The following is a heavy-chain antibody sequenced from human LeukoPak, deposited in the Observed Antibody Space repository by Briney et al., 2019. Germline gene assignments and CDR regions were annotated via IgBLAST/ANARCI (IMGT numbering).Heavy chain of an antibody. CDR1: GGSISSYY. Sequence: SETLSLTCTVSGGSISSYYWSWIRQPPGKGLEWIGYIYYSGNTNSNPSLKSRVTISLDTSKNQFSLKLSSVTAADTAVYYCAKGLRDAFDIWGQGTMVTVSS. J-gene: IGHJ3*02. V-gene: IGHV4-59*01. D-gene: IGHD5-12*01. CDR3: AKGLRDAFDI. CDR2: IYYSGNT.